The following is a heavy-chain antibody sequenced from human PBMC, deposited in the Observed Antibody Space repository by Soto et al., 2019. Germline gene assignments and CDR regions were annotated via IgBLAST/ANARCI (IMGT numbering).Heavy chain of an antibody. D-gene: IGHD1-1*01. V-gene: IGHV4-39*01. CDR2: VSYSGSA. CDR3: ARREERGWFDP. J-gene: IGHJ5*02. CDR1: GGSINSNSYS. Sequence: PSETLSLTCTVSGGSINSNSYSWGWIRQPPGKGLEWIGSVSYSGSAYYNPSLKSRVAISVDTSKNQFSLKLSSVTAADTAVYCCARREERGWFDPWGQGTLVTVSS.